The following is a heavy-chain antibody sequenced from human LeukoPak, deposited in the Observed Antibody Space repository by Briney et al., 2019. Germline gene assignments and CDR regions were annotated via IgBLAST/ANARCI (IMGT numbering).Heavy chain of an antibody. V-gene: IGHV5-51*01. CDR2: IYPGDSDT. D-gene: IGHD6-19*01. Sequence: GESLKISCKGSGYSFTSYWIGWVRQMPGKGLEWMGIIYPGDSDTRYSSSFQGQVTISADKSISTAYLQWSSLKASDTAIYYCARRIAVAGSHAFDYWGQGTLVTVSS. CDR3: ARRIAVAGSHAFDY. J-gene: IGHJ4*02. CDR1: GYSFTSYW.